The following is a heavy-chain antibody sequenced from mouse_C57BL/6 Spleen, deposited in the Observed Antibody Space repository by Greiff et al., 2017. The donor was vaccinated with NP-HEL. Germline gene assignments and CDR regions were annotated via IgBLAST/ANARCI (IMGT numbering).Heavy chain of an antibody. Sequence: VQLQQPGTELVKPGASVKLSCKASGYTFTSYWMHWVKQRPGQGLEWIGNINPSNGGTNYIEKFKSKATLTVDKSSSTAYMQLSSLTSEDSAVYYCARSEGLRRGFAYWGQGTLVTVSA. V-gene: IGHV1-53*01. CDR2: INPSNGGT. CDR1: GYTFTSYW. J-gene: IGHJ3*01. D-gene: IGHD2-4*01. CDR3: ARSEGLRRGFAY.